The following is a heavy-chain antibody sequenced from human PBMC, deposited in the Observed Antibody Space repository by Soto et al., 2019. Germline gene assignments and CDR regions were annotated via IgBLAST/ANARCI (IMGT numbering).Heavy chain of an antibody. CDR3: AKDRTTSGSYYFDY. J-gene: IGHJ4*02. V-gene: IGHV3-23*01. D-gene: IGHD4-4*01. CDR2: ISGSGDST. Sequence: GGSLRLSCAASGFTFSSYAMSWVRQAPGKGLEWVSAISGSGDSTYYADSVRGRFTVSRDNSKTTLYLQMNSLRAEDTDIYYCAKDRTTSGSYYFDYWGQGTLVTVSS. CDR1: GFTFSSYA.